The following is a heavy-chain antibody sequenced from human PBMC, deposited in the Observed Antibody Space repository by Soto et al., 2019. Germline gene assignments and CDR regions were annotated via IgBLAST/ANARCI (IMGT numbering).Heavy chain of an antibody. CDR3: ARSTYDASFDY. V-gene: IGHV4-30-2*01. D-gene: IGHD5-12*01. CDR2: IYHSGST. CDR1: GGSISSGGYS. Sequence: QLQLQESGSGLVKPSQTLSLTCAVSGGSISSGGYSWSWIRQPPGKGLEWIGYIYHSGSTYYNPSLKSRVTISGDRSKNQFSLKQSSVTAADTAVYYGARSTYDASFDYWGQGSLVTVSS. J-gene: IGHJ4*02.